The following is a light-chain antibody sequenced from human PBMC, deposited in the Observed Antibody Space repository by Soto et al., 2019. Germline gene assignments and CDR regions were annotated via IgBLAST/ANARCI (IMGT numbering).Light chain of an antibody. CDR2: KAS. CDR3: QQYNSYPWT. Sequence: GERVIITCRASESISSWLAWYQQKPRKAPKLLIYKASTLASGVPSRFSGSGSGTELTLTITSLQPDDFATYYCQQYNSYPWTFGQGTKV. CDR1: ESISSW. V-gene: IGKV1-5*03. J-gene: IGKJ1*01.